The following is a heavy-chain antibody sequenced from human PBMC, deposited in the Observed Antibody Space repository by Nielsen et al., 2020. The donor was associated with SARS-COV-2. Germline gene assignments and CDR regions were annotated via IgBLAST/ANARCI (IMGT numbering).Heavy chain of an antibody. V-gene: IGHV3-23*01. CDR2: ISGSGGST. CDR3: ASDYGGSDY. J-gene: IGHJ4*02. D-gene: IGHD4-23*01. Sequence: GESLKISCAASGFTFSSYAMTWVRQAPGKGLEWVSIISGSGGSTYYADSVKGRFTISRDNSKNTLYLQMNSLRAEDTAVYYCASDYGGSDYWGQGTLVTVSS. CDR1: GFTFSSYA.